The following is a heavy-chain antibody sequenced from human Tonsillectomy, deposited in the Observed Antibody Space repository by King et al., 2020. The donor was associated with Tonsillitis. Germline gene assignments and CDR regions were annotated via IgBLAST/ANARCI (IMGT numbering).Heavy chain of an antibody. Sequence: VQLVESGGGLLQPGGSLRLSCTASGFTFHIFAMTWVRQAPGKGLEWVSTISGSGSDTYYADSVKGRFTISRDNSNKILYLQMNGLSAEDTALYYCAKNKWMTTIIPRPDSWGQGTLVTVAS. J-gene: IGHJ4*02. D-gene: IGHD4-17*01. CDR1: GFTFHIFA. CDR3: AKNKWMTTIIPRPDS. V-gene: IGHV3-23*04. CDR2: ISGSGSDT.